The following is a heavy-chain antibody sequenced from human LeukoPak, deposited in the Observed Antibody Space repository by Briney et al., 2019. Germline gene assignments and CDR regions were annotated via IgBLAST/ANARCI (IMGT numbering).Heavy chain of an antibody. D-gene: IGHD5-24*01. CDR1: GGSINSDGYY. Sequence: PSETLSLTCNVSGGSINSDGYYWSWIRQPPGKGLEWIGYIYKSGSTNYNPSLKSRVTISVERSKNQFSLKLSSVTAADTAVYYCARRRDGYNFGSFYFDYRGQGILVTVSS. CDR2: IYKSGST. J-gene: IGHJ4*02. CDR3: ARRRDGYNFGSFYFDY. V-gene: IGHV4-30-2*01.